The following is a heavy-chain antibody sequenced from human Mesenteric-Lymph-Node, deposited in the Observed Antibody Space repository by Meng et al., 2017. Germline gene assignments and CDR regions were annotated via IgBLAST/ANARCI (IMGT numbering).Heavy chain of an antibody. CDR3: ARDLGVATSIAGFVY. V-gene: IGHV4-30-4*01. CDR1: GGSISSGDYY. CDR2: IYYSGST. D-gene: IGHD5-12*01. J-gene: IGHJ4*02. Sequence: QVQLQESGPGLVKPSQTLSLLCPVSGGSISSGDYYWSWIRQPPGKGLEWIGYIYYSGSTYYNPSLKSRVTISVDTSKNQFSLRLSSVTAADTAVYYCARDLGVATSIAGFVYWGQGTLVTVSS.